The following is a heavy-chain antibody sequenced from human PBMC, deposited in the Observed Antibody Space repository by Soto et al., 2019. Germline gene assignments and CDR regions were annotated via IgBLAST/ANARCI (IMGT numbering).Heavy chain of an antibody. J-gene: IGHJ4*01. V-gene: IGHV3-15*07. Sequence: GGSLRLSCAASGFTISTAWINWVRQAPGKGLEWVGRIKSKIDGGTTDFAASVKGRFAISRDDSTDMVYLQMNSLKPEDTAMYYCTTDSLFTMILPRFDFWGHGTQVTVSS. CDR2: IKSKIDGGTT. CDR1: GFTISTAW. CDR3: TTDSLFTMILPRFDF. D-gene: IGHD3-22*01.